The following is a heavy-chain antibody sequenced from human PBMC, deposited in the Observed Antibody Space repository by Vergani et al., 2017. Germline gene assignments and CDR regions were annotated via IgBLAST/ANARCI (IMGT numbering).Heavy chain of an antibody. J-gene: IGHJ3*02. Sequence: EVQLLESGGGLVQPGGSLRLSCVASGFTFSSYAMGWVRQAPGKGLEWVSFISVSGDSTYYADSVQGRFTISRDNSKNTLDLQMNSLRAEDTAVYYCARGSSSYQREDGCDIWGQGTLVSVSS. CDR3: ARGSSSYQREDGCDI. V-gene: IGHV3-23*01. D-gene: IGHD6-13*01. CDR2: ISVSGDST. CDR1: GFTFSSYA.